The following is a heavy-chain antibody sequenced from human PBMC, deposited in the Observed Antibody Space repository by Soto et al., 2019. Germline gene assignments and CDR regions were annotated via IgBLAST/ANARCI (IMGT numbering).Heavy chain of an antibody. V-gene: IGHV3-21*01. CDR1: GFTFSSYS. Sequence: PGGSLRLSCAASGFTFSSYSMNWVRQAPGKGLEWVSSISSSSSYIYYADSVKGRFTISRDNAKNSLYLQMNSLRAEDTAVYYCATSHIVVVTAIQHHRTFDYWGQGTLVTVSS. D-gene: IGHD2-21*02. J-gene: IGHJ4*02. CDR3: ATSHIVVVTAIQHHRTFDY. CDR2: ISSSSSYI.